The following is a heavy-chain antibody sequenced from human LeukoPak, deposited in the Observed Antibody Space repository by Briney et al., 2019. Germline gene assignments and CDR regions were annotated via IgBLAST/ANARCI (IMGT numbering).Heavy chain of an antibody. CDR1: GGSISTYY. CDR2: MQYTGNS. CDR3: ARDAQHSYGRYFDY. V-gene: IGHV4-59*01. Sequence: SETLSLICTVSGGSISTYYWNWIRKPPGKGLEWIGFMQYTGNSNYNPSLRSRVTMSVDTSKNQVSLDLTAVTAADTAVYYCARDAQHSYGRYFDYWGQGILVTVSS. J-gene: IGHJ4*02. D-gene: IGHD5-18*01.